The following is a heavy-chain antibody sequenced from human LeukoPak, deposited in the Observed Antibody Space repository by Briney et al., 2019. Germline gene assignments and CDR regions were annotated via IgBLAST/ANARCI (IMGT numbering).Heavy chain of an antibody. CDR3: ARGRSVWGSYRYPGYDY. CDR2: VHYSGST. V-gene: IGHV4-59*12. Sequence: PSETLSLTCTVSGDSISNYFWSWIRQPPRKGLEWLAYVHYSGSTNYNPSLKSRVTISVDTSKNQFSLKLSSVTAADTAVYYCARGRSVWGSYRYPGYDYWGQGTLVTVSS. J-gene: IGHJ4*02. CDR1: GDSISNYF. D-gene: IGHD3-16*02.